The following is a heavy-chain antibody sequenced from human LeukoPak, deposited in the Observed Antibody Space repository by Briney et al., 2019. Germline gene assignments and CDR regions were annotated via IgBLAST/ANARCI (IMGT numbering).Heavy chain of an antibody. Sequence: SETLSLTCSVSGGSISSSSYFWGWIRQPPGKGLEWIGSIYYSGSTYSNPSLKSRVTISVDTSKSQFSLKLSSVTAADTAVYYCARGGEYPSRYSNTWSTFDYWGQGTLITVSS. CDR2: IYYSGST. J-gene: IGHJ4*02. CDR1: GGSISSSSYF. CDR3: ARGGEYPSRYSNTWSTFDY. V-gene: IGHV4-39*07. D-gene: IGHD6-13*01.